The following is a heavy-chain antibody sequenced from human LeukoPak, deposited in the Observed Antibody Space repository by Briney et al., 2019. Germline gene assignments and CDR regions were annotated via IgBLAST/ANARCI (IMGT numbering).Heavy chain of an antibody. D-gene: IGHD6-13*01. CDR1: GFTFSSYW. CDR3: ARDQGVVIGIYYIAAAGTNDY. CDR2: IKQDGSEK. V-gene: IGHV3-7*03. Sequence: GGSLRLSCAASGFTFSSYWMSWVRQAPGKELEWVANIKQDGSEKYYVDSVKGRFTISRDNAKNSLYLQMNSLRAEDTAVYYCARDQGVVIGIYYIAAAGTNDYWGQGTLVTVSS. J-gene: IGHJ4*02.